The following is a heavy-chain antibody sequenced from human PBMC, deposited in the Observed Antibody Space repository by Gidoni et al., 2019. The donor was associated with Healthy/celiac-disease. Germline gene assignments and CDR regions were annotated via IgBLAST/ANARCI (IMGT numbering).Heavy chain of an antibody. V-gene: IGHV4-61*02. Sequence: QVQLQESGPGLVKPSQTLSLTCTVSGGSISSGSYYWSWIRQPAGKGLEWIGRIYTSGSTNYNPSLKSRVTISVDTSKNQFSLKLSSVTAADTAVYYCARDQSPHYYDSSGYYSYWGQGTLVTVSS. CDR3: ARDQSPHYYDSSGYYSY. D-gene: IGHD3-22*01. J-gene: IGHJ4*02. CDR1: GGSISSGSYY. CDR2: IYTSGST.